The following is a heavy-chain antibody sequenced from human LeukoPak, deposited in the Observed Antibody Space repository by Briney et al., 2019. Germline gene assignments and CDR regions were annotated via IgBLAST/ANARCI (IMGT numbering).Heavy chain of an antibody. V-gene: IGHV3-11*04. Sequence: GGSLRLSCAASGFTFSDFYMSWIRQAPGKGLEWVSYISSSGGSTFYTDSVKGRFTVSRDNAKNSLSLQMNSLRAEDTAIYYCAKSGTYNDYWGQGTLVTVSS. D-gene: IGHD1-26*01. CDR2: ISSSGGST. J-gene: IGHJ4*02. CDR1: GFTFSDFY. CDR3: AKSGTYNDY.